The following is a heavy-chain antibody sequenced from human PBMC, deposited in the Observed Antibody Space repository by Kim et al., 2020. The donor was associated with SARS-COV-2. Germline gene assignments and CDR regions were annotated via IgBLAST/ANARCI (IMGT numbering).Heavy chain of an antibody. V-gene: IGHV3-30*01. Sequence: GRFTISRDNSKNTRYLQMNSLRAEDTAVYYCARDQDQDGTGNGSGSYFDYWGQGTLVTVSS. D-gene: IGHD3-10*01. J-gene: IGHJ4*02. CDR3: ARDQDQDGTGNGSGSYFDY.